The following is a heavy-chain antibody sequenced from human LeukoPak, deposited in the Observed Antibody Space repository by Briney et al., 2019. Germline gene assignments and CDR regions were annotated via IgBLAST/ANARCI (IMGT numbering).Heavy chain of an antibody. CDR1: GGSISSYY. CDR2: IYYSGYT. V-gene: IGHV4-59*08. D-gene: IGHD2-15*01. Sequence: SETLSLTCTVSGGSISSYYWSWIRQPPGRGLEWIGYIYYSGYTNYNPSLKSRITISVDTSKNQFSLKLSSVTAADTAVYYCARNSCPSGSCYDNRGYFDYWGQGTLVTVSS. CDR3: ARNSCPSGSCYDNRGYFDY. J-gene: IGHJ4*02.